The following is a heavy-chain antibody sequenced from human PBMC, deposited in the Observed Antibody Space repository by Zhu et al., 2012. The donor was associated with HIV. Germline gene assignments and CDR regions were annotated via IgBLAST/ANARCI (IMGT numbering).Heavy chain of an antibody. CDR3: ARLLWVRGEGLLDI. Sequence: QVQLQESGPGLVKPSQTLSLTCSVSGGSINSGDYYWSWIRQPPGKGLEWIGYIFYSGSTYYNPSLKSRVIISVDTSKNQFSLNLSSVTAADTAVYYCARLLWVRGEGLLDIWGQGTSGHRLF. D-gene: IGHD3-10*01. J-gene: IGHJ3*02. CDR1: GGSINSGDYY. CDR2: IFYSGST. V-gene: IGHV4-30-4*01.